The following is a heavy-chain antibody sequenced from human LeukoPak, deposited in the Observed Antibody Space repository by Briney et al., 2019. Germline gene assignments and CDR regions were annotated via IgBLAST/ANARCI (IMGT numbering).Heavy chain of an antibody. V-gene: IGHV4-39*01. CDR3: ARGLVEMATRYFDL. D-gene: IGHD5-24*01. CDR2: IYDSGST. Sequence: SETLSLTCTVSGGSIRSSYYYWGWIRQPPGKGLEWIGSIYDSGSTYYNPSLKIRVTISVDTSKIQFSLRLSTVTAAATAVYYCARGLVEMATRYFDLWGRGTLVTVSS. CDR1: GGSIRSSYYY. J-gene: IGHJ2*01.